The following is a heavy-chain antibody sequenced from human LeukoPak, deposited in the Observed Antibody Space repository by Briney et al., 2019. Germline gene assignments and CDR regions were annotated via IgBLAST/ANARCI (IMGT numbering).Heavy chain of an antibody. V-gene: IGHV1-8*03. Sequence: ASVKVSCKASGYTFTSYDINWVRQATGQGLEWMGWMNPNSGNTGYAQKFQGRVTITRNTSISTAYMELSSLRSEDTAVYYCATNILVRDIINWFDPWGQGTLVTVSS. D-gene: IGHD3-10*01. CDR2: MNPNSGNT. CDR1: GYTFTSYD. J-gene: IGHJ5*02. CDR3: ATNILVRDIINWFDP.